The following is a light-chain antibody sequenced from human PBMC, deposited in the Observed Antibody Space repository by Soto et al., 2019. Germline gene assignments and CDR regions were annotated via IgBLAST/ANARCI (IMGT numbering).Light chain of an antibody. CDR1: QSVSNY. CDR2: AAS. J-gene: IGKJ1*01. Sequence: DIQMTQSPSSLSASVGDRVTITCRASQSVSNYLHWYQQKPGKAPELLIYAASFLQSGVPSRFRGSGSGTDFTLTISSLQPEDFASYYCQQSYNVLSWTFGQGTKVDIK. CDR3: QQSYNVLSWT. V-gene: IGKV1-39*01.